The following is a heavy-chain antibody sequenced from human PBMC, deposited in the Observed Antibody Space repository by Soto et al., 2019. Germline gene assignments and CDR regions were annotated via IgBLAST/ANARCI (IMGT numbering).Heavy chain of an antibody. J-gene: IGHJ6*02. Sequence: SETLSLTCTVSGASISSSSYYWAWIRQPPGKGLEWIGSIYYSGSTYYNPSLKSRVTISVDTSKNQFSLKLSSVTAADTAVYYCARLHSTEDYYYYGMDVWGQGTTVT. CDR1: GASISSSSYY. CDR2: IYYSGST. CDR3: ARLHSTEDYYYYGMDV. V-gene: IGHV4-39*01. D-gene: IGHD4-4*01.